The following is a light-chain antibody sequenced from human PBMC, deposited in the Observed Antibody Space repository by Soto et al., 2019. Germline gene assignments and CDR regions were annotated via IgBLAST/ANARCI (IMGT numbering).Light chain of an antibody. CDR2: CTS. CDR3: QQYYTIPHT. J-gene: IGKJ2*01. Sequence: DIVMTQSPDSLAVSLGERATINCKSSQNVVYSSNNKNYLAWYQQKPGQPPKLLIYCTSARESGVPDRFSGGGSGTDFTLTISSLQAEDVAVYYCQQYYTIPHTFGQRTKLEIK. CDR1: QNVVYSSNNKNY. V-gene: IGKV4-1*01.